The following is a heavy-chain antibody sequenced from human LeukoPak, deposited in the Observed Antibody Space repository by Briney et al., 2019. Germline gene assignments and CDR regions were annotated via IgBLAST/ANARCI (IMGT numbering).Heavy chain of an antibody. D-gene: IGHD3-22*01. Sequence: GGSLRLSCAASGFTFDDYAMHWVRQAPGKGLEWVSGISWNSGSIGYADSVKGRFTISRDNAKNTLSLHMNNLRTEDTAVYYCAKGDSSGYFRFDFWGQGTLVTVSS. CDR2: ISWNSGSI. CDR3: AKGDSSGYFRFDF. V-gene: IGHV3-9*01. J-gene: IGHJ4*02. CDR1: GFTFDDYA.